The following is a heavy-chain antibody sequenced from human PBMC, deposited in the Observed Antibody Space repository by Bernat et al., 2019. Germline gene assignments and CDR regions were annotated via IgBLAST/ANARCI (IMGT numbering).Heavy chain of an antibody. V-gene: IGHV3-30-3*01. CDR3: LPSSSARIGY. CDR1: GFTFSSYA. J-gene: IGHJ4*02. CDR2: ISYDGSNK. Sequence: QVQLVESGGGVVQPGRSLRLSCAASGFTFSSYAMHWVRQAPGKGLEWVAVISYDGSNKYYADSVKGRFTISRDNSKNTLYLQMNSLRAEDTAVPSPLPSSSARIGYWGQGTLVTVSS. D-gene: IGHD6-6*01.